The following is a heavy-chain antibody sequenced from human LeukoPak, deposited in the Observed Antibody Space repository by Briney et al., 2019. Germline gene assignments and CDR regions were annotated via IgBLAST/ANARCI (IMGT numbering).Heavy chain of an antibody. CDR1: GGSISSYY. V-gene: IGHV4-59*01. CDR3: ARVSYYYYGMDV. Sequence: SETLSLTCTVSGGSISSYYWSWIRQPPGKGLEWIGYIYYSGSTNYNPSLKSRVTISVDTSKNQFSLKLSSVTAADTAVYYCARVSYYYYGMDVWGQGATVTVSS. J-gene: IGHJ6*02. CDR2: IYYSGST.